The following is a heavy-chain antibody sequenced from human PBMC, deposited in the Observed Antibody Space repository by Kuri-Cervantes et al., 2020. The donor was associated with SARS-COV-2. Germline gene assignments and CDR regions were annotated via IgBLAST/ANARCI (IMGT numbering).Heavy chain of an antibody. Sequence: SVKVSCKASGDTLNTDAISWVRQAPGQGLEWMGGIIPIFGTANYAQKFQGRVTITADKSTSTAYMELSSLRSEDTAVYYCARDRATVTTLNGMDVWGQGTTVTGAS. CDR3: ARDRATVTTLNGMDV. CDR2: IIPIFGTA. J-gene: IGHJ6*02. V-gene: IGHV1-69*06. CDR1: GDTLNTDA. D-gene: IGHD4-11*01.